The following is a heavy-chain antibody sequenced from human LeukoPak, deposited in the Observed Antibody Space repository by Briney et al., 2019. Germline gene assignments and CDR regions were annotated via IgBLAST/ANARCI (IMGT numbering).Heavy chain of an antibody. CDR2: IYTSGST. CDR3: ASGTFYCTNGVCYTWFDP. D-gene: IGHD2-8*01. Sequence: SETLFLTCTVSGGSISSYYWSWIRQPAGKGLEWIGRIYTSGSTNYNPSLKSRVTMSVDTSKNQFSLKLSSVTAADTAVYYCASGTFYCTNGVCYTWFDPWGQGTLVTVSS. J-gene: IGHJ5*02. CDR1: GGSISSYY. V-gene: IGHV4-4*07.